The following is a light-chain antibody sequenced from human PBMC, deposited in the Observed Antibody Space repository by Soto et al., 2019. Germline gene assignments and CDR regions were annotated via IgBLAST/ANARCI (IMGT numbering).Light chain of an antibody. CDR2: DAS. CDR1: QTVSSN. CDR3: HQYNNWLALT. J-gene: IGKJ4*01. V-gene: IGKV3-15*01. Sequence: EIVMTHSPAIGPWSPGSIGNLFYXXSQTVSSNLAWYQQKPGQAPRLLIYDASTRASGIPVRFRGSGSGTEFTLTISSLQSEDSAVYYCHQYNNWLALTFGGGTKVDIK.